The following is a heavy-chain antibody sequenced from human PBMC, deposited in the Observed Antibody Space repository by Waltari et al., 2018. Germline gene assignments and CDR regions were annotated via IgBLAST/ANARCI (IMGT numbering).Heavy chain of an antibody. CDR3: TTGSLFDY. CDR2: IKSTSNGVTT. J-gene: IGHJ4*02. CDR1: GFTVTNAW. V-gene: IGHV3-15*01. Sequence: EVQLVESGGGLVKPGGSLTLSCAASGFTVTNAWMNGVREAPGKGLEWVCRIKSTSNGVTTDYAAPAKGRFTISRDDSKETLYLQMNSLKTDDTAVYYCTTGSLFDYWGQGTLVTVSS.